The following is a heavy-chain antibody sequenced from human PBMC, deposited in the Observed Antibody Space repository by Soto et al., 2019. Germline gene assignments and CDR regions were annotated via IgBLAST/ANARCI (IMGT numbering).Heavy chain of an antibody. Sequence: QVQLVQSGAEVKKPGASVKVSCKASGYTFTSYGISWVRQAPGQGLEWMGWISAYNGNTNYAQKLQGRVTMTTETSTSTAYMELRSLRSDDTAVYYCARVKIAAPYYYYGMDVWGQGTTVTVS. V-gene: IGHV1-18*01. CDR3: ARVKIAAPYYYYGMDV. CDR2: ISAYNGNT. D-gene: IGHD6-25*01. CDR1: GYTFTSYG. J-gene: IGHJ6*02.